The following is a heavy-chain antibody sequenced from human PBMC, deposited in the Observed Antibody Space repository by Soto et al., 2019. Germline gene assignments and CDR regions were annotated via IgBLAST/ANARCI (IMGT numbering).Heavy chain of an antibody. CDR3: AKEGQNIVVVPAAYANWFDP. CDR2: ISGSGGST. Sequence: GESLKISCAASGFTFSIYAMSWVRQAPGKGLEWVSAISGSGGSTYYADSVKGRFTISRDNSKNTLYLQMNSLRAEDTAVYYCAKEGQNIVVVPAAYANWFDPWGQGTLVTVSS. V-gene: IGHV3-23*01. J-gene: IGHJ5*02. D-gene: IGHD2-2*01. CDR1: GFTFSIYA.